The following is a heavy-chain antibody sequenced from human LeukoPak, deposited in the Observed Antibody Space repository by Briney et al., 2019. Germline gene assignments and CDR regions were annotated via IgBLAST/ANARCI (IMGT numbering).Heavy chain of an antibody. D-gene: IGHD2-2*01. J-gene: IGHJ4*02. V-gene: IGHV1-18*01. CDR2: ISAYNGNA. Sequence: ASVKVSCKASGYTFTSYGISWVRQAPGQGLEWMGWISAYNGNADYAQKFQGRVTMTTDTSTSTAYMELRSLRSDDTAVYFCARVGAYCTSSSCFDYWGLGNLVTVSS. CDR1: GYTFTSYG. CDR3: ARVGAYCTSSSCFDY.